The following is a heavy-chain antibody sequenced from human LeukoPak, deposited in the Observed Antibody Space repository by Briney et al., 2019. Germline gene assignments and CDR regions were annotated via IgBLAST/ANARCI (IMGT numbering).Heavy chain of an antibody. CDR2: SGSGGST. J-gene: IGHJ4*02. CDR1: GFTFSSYA. CDR3: AKDFWSGYYPKY. D-gene: IGHD3-3*01. Sequence: QPGGSLRLSCAASGFTFSSYAMSWARQAPGKGLEWVSGSGSGGSTHYADSVKGRFTISRDNSKNTLYLQMNSLRAEDTAVYYCAKDFWSGYYPKYWGQGTLVTVSS. V-gene: IGHV3-23*01.